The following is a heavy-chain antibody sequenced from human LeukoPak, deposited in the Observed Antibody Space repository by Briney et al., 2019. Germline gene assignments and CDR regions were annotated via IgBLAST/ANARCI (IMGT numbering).Heavy chain of an antibody. CDR1: GFTFSSYS. CDR3: ARGSYYYDSSGYYPGY. J-gene: IGHJ4*02. D-gene: IGHD3-22*01. CDR2: ISSSSSYI. Sequence: GGSLRLSCAASGFTFSSYSMNWVRQAPGKGLEWVSPISSSSSYIYYADSVKGRFTISRDNAKNSLYQQMNSLRAEDTAVYYCARGSYYYDSSGYYPGYWGQGTLVTVSS. V-gene: IGHV3-21*01.